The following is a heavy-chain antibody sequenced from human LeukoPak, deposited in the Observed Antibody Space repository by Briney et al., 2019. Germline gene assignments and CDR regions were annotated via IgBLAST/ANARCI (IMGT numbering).Heavy chain of an antibody. CDR2: ISGSGGST. V-gene: IGHV3-23*01. Sequence: GGSLRLSCAASGFTFSKFPMGWVRQAPGKGLEWVSAISGSGGSTYYADSVKGRFTISRDNSKNTLYLQMNSLRAEDTAVYYCAKDPAPGDYWGQGTLVTVSS. J-gene: IGHJ4*02. CDR3: AKDPAPGDY. CDR1: GFTFSKFP. D-gene: IGHD3-10*01.